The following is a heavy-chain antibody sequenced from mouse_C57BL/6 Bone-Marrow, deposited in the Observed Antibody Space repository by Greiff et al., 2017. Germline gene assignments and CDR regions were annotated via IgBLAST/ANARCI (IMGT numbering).Heavy chain of an antibody. V-gene: IGHV1-80*01. CDR2: IYPGDGDT. D-gene: IGHD2-4*01. CDR1: GYAFSSYW. CDR3: ARDGRLRAWFAY. Sequence: QLQQSGAELVKPGASVKISCKASGYAFSSYWMNWVKQRPGKGLEWIGQIYPGDGDTNYNGKFKGKATLTADKSSSTAYMQLSSLASEDSAVYFCARDGRLRAWFAYWGQGTLVTVSA. J-gene: IGHJ3*01.